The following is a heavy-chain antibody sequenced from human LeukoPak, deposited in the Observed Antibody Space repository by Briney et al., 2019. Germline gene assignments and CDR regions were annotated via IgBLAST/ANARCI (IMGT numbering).Heavy chain of an antibody. CDR2: MNPNSGNT. V-gene: IGHV1-8*01. J-gene: IGHJ5*02. Sequence: GASVKVSCKASGYTFTNYDINWVRQATGQGLEWMGWMNPNSGNTGYAQKFQGRVTMTRNTSISTAYMELSSLRSEDTAVYYCARGRYFDWLFPTWGQGTLVTVSS. CDR1: GYTFTNYD. D-gene: IGHD3-9*01. CDR3: ARGRYFDWLFPT.